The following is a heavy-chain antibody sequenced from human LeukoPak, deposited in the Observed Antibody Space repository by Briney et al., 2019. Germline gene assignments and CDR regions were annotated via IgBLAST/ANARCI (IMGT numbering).Heavy chain of an antibody. D-gene: IGHD3-22*01. V-gene: IGHV4-39*07. Sequence: SETLSLTCSVSGGSIRSSDDYWGFVRQTPGKGLEWMGSIYYTGSSHYNPSLKSRATISVDTSKNQFSLKLTSVTAADTAVYYCTRAASSGPLFTYHMDVWGKGTTVTVS. J-gene: IGHJ6*03. CDR2: IYYTGSS. CDR1: GGSIRSSDDY. CDR3: TRAASSGPLFTYHMDV.